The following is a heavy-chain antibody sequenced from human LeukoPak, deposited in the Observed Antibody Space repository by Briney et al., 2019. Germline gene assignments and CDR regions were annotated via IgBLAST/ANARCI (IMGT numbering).Heavy chain of an antibody. Sequence: PSETLSLTCTVSGGSISSSSYYWGWIRQPPGKGLEWIGSIYYSGSTYYNPSLKSRVTISVDTSKNQFSLKLRSVTAADTAVYYCAGIAEIDYWGQGTLVTVSS. D-gene: IGHD6-13*01. CDR3: AGIAEIDY. V-gene: IGHV4-39*07. J-gene: IGHJ4*02. CDR1: GGSISSSSYY. CDR2: IYYSGST.